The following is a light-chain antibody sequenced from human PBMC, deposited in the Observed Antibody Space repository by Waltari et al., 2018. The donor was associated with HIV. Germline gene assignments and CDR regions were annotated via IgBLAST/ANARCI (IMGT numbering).Light chain of an antibody. J-gene: IGLJ2*01. CDR1: NIGSYS. V-gene: IGLV3-21*02. CDR2: DDG. Sequence: SYVLTQAPSVSVAPGQTARITCGGNNIGSYSVNWYQQKPGQAPVRVVYDDGDRPSGIPERIYGSNSGNTATLTINRVEAGDEADYSCQVWDSNSDDHVFGGGTKLTVL. CDR3: QVWDSNSDDHV.